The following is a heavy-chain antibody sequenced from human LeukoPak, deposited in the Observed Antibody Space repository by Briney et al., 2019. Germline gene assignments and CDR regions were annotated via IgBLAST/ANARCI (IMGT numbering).Heavy chain of an antibody. CDR1: GFTFCSYG. D-gene: IGHD6-6*01. CDR3: AKDGPLYSSSPYYFDY. V-gene: IGHV3-30*18. CDR2: ISYDGSNK. Sequence: GGSLRLSCAASGFTFCSYGMLWVRQAPGKGLVGVAVISYDGSNKYYADSVKGRFTTSRDNSKNTLYLQMNSLRAEDTAVYYCAKDGPLYSSSPYYFDYWGQGTLVTVSS. J-gene: IGHJ4*02.